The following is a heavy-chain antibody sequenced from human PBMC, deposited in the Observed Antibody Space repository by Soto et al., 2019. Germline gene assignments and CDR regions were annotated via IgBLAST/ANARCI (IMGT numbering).Heavy chain of an antibody. CDR1: GFTFRSYG. J-gene: IGHJ6*02. Sequence: GGSLRLSCAASGFTFRSYGMHWVRQAPGKGLEWVAVISYDGSNKYYADSVKGRFTISRDNSKNTLYLQMNSLRAEDTAVYYCAKDRVSVVVVAATQLHPYYYYYGMDVWGQGTTVTVSS. V-gene: IGHV3-30*18. D-gene: IGHD2-15*01. CDR2: ISYDGSNK. CDR3: AKDRVSVVVVAATQLHPYYYYYGMDV.